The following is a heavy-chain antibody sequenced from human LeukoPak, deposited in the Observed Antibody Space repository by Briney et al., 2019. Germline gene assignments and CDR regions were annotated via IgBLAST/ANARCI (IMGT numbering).Heavy chain of an antibody. V-gene: IGHV3-23*01. D-gene: IGHD1-26*01. CDR1: GFTFSSYA. CDR3: AKDREHSGSHDAFDI. CDR2: ISGSGGNT. Sequence: QTGGSLRLSCAASGFTFSSYAMSWVRQAPGKGLEWVSAISGSGGNTYYADSVKGRFTISRDNSKNTLYLQMNSLRAEDTAVYYCAKDREHSGSHDAFDIWGQGTMVTVSS. J-gene: IGHJ3*02.